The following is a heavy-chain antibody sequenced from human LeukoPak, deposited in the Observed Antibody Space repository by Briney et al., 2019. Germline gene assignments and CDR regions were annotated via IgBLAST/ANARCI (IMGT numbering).Heavy chain of an antibody. CDR3: ARRKVAAEIDY. CDR2: IYSSGST. D-gene: IGHD6-13*01. CDR1: GGSISSYY. V-gene: IGHV4-4*07. J-gene: IGHJ4*02. Sequence: SETLSLPFTVSGGSISSYYWSWVRPPAGKGLEWIGRIYSSGSTNYNPSLKSPVTMSVDTSKNQFSLKLSSVTAADTAVYYCARRKVAAEIDYWGQGTLVTVSS.